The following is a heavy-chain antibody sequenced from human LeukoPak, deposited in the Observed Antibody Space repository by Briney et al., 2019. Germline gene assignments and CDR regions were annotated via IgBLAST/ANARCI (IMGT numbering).Heavy chain of an antibody. CDR2: IKQDGSKK. V-gene: IGHV3-7*04. CDR3: TRVGYIDEGIDF. CDR1: GFPFSSYW. Sequence: GGSLRLSCVASGFPFSSYWMTWVRQAPGKGLEWVANIKQDGSKKSYVDSVKGRFTISRDNAKNSLYLQMNSLRAEDTAIYYCTRVGYIDEGIDFWGQGTLVTVSS. J-gene: IGHJ4*02. D-gene: IGHD5-24*01.